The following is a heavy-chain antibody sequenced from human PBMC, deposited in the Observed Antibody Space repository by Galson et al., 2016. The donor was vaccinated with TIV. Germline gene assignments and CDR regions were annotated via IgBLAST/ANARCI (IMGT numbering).Heavy chain of an antibody. D-gene: IGHD4-17*01. CDR2: MNPNSGNT. CDR3: ARSGDYGDY. CDR1: GYTFTSYV. Sequence: SVKVSCKASGYTFTSYVINWVRQATGQGLEWMGWMNPNSGNTGYAQKFRGRVTMTRNTSVRTAYMELISLRSEDTAVYYCARSGDYGDYWGQGTLVTVSS. V-gene: IGHV1-8*02. J-gene: IGHJ4*02.